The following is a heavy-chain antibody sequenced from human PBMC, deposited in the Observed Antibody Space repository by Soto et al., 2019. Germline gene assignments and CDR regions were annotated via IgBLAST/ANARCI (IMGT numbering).Heavy chain of an antibody. CDR2: ISVRGDYR. Sequence: EGQLLQSGGDLVQPGESLRVSCAASGFTFSSSGMSWVRQAPGKGLEWVSSISVRGDYRYYADSVKGRFTISRDNSKNTLYLQMNSLTAEDTAVYYCANHGGFDFWGQGTMVAVSS. D-gene: IGHD4-17*01. V-gene: IGHV3-23*01. CDR1: GFTFSSSG. J-gene: IGHJ3*01. CDR3: ANHGGFDF.